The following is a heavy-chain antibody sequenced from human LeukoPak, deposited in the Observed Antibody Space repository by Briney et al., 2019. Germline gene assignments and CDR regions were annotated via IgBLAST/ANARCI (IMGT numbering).Heavy chain of an antibody. CDR1: GGSFSDYY. Sequence: ASETLSLTGAVYGGSFSDYYWSWVRQPPGKGLEWIGEINHSGRTKDKPSLKSRLTIAVETSKNQFSLKLNSVTAADTGHYYCARGIFGVVSLPYNSFSMDVWGKGTTVIVSS. CDR3: ARGIFGVVSLPYNSFSMDV. D-gene: IGHD3-3*01. J-gene: IGHJ6*03. CDR2: INHSGRT. V-gene: IGHV4-34*01.